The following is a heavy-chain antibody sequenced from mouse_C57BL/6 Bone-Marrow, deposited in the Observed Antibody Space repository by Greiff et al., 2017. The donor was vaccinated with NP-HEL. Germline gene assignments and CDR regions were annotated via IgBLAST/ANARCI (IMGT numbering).Heavy chain of an antibody. J-gene: IGHJ4*01. CDR1: GYTFTSYW. CDR3: AIRAMVTTGRNAMDY. V-gene: IGHV1-74*01. Sequence: QVQLQQPGAELVKPGASVKVSCKASGYTFTSYWMHWVKQRPGQGLEWIGRIHPSDSYTNYNQKFKGKATLTVDKSSSTAYMQLSSLTSEDSAVYYCAIRAMVTTGRNAMDYWGQGTSVTVSS. CDR2: IHPSDSYT. D-gene: IGHD2-2*01.